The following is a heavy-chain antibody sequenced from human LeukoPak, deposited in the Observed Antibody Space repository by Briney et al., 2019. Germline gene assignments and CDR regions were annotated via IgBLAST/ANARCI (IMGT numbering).Heavy chain of an antibody. CDR3: ASDLYSSSP. Sequence: SETLSLTCTVSGGSISSYYWSWIRQPPGKGLEWIGYIYYSGSTNYNPSLKSRVTISVDTSKNQFSLKLSSVTAADTAVYYCASDLYSSSPWGQGTLVTVSS. J-gene: IGHJ4*01. CDR2: IYYSGST. CDR1: GGSISSYY. V-gene: IGHV4-59*12. D-gene: IGHD6-13*01.